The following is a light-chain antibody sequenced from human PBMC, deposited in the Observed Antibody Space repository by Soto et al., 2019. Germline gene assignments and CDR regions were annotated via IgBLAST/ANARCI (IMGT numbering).Light chain of an antibody. J-gene: IGLJ2*01. V-gene: IGLV1-40*01. CDR1: SFNIGAGYD. CDR2: NNI. CDR3: QSYDTMLSGPGV. Sequence: QSVLTQPPSVSGAPGQRVTISCTGSSFNIGAGYDVHWYQQLPGTAPKLLIYNNINRPSGVPDRFSGSKSGTPASLAITGLQPEDEADYYCQSYDTMLSGPGVFGGGTKLTVL.